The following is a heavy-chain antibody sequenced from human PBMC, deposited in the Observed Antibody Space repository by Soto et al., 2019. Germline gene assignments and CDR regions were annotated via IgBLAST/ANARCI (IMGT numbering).Heavy chain of an antibody. CDR2: IIPIFGTA. CDR1: GGTFSSYA. CDR3: AREQQLATNWVNWFDP. Sequence: QVQLVQSGAEVQKPGSSVKVSCKASGGTFSSYAISWVRQAPGQGLEWMGGIIPIFGTANYAQKFQGRVTITADESTSTAYIELSSLRSEDTAVYYCAREQQLATNWVNWFDPWGQGTLVTVSS. V-gene: IGHV1-69*01. D-gene: IGHD6-13*01. J-gene: IGHJ5*02.